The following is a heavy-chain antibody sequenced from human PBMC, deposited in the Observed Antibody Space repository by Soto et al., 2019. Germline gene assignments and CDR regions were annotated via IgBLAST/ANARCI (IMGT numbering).Heavy chain of an antibody. CDR3: AQRYSVYVWGIYRQQASTWFDP. Sequence: QITLKESGPTLVKPTQTLTLTCTFSGFSLSTSGVGVGWIRQPPGKALEWLALIYWDDDKRYSPSLKSRLTTPKDTPKNRVFIKLTNMDLVDTATYYCAQRYSVYVWGIYRQQASTWFDPWGRGPLVTVPS. V-gene: IGHV2-5*02. CDR2: IYWDDDK. J-gene: IGHJ5*02. CDR1: GFSLSTSGVG. D-gene: IGHD3-16*02.